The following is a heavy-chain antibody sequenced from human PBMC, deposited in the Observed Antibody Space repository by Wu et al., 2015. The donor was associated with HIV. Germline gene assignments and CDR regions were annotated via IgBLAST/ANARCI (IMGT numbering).Heavy chain of an antibody. CDR3: ARAHLDTVVVRVAPEETGYLDL. V-gene: IGHV1-46*01. CDR2: LKPSGGST. D-gene: IGHD2-2*03. CDR1: GYTFTRYY. J-gene: IGHJ4*02. Sequence: QVQLVQSGAEVKKPGASVKVSCKASGYTFTRYYIHWVRQAPGQGLEWMGILKPSGGSTGYAQKFQGRVTMTRDTSTNIVYMELNNLRSDDMAVYYCARAHLDTVVVRVAPEETGYLDLWGQGTLVSVSS.